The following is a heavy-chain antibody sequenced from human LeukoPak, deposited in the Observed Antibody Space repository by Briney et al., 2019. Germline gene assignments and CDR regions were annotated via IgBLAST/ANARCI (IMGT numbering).Heavy chain of an antibody. CDR3: ARGTVTMVDY. CDR2: IYSGGST. D-gene: IGHD3-10*01. Sequence: PGGSLRLSCAASGFTVSSNYMSWVRQAPGKGLEWVSVIYSGGSTYYADSVKGRSTISRDNSKNTLFLQMNSLRAGDTAVYYCARGTVTMVDYWRQGTLVTVSS. CDR1: GFTVSSNY. J-gene: IGHJ4*02. V-gene: IGHV3-66*01.